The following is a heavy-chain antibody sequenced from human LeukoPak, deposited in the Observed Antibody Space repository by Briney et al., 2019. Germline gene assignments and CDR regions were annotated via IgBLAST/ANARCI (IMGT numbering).Heavy chain of an antibody. J-gene: IGHJ4*02. CDR2: FHHSGKI. Sequence: PSETLSLTCAVFGGSFTTYYWTWIRQPPGKGLEWIGEFHHSGKINYKPSLRSRVTISLDTSKNQFSLNLSSVTAADTAVYYCARGLGSGWVDFWGQGTPVTVSS. V-gene: IGHV4-34*01. CDR1: GGSFTTYY. D-gene: IGHD6-19*01. CDR3: ARGLGSGWVDF.